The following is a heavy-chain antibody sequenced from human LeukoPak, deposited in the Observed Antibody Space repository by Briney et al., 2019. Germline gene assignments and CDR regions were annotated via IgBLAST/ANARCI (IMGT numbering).Heavy chain of an antibody. CDR3: AKAPGLASGSSFDY. D-gene: IGHD1-26*01. J-gene: IGHJ4*02. Sequence: GGSLRLSCAASGFTFSNFGMSWVRQAPGKGLEWVSAISGSGSSTFYPDSVKGRFTISRDNSKNTLYLQMNSLRAEDTAVYYCAKAPGLASGSSFDYWGQGTLVTVSS. V-gene: IGHV3-23*01. CDR2: ISGSGSST. CDR1: GFTFSNFG.